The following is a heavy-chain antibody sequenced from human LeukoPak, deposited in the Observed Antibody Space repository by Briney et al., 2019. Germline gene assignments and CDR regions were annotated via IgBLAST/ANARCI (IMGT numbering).Heavy chain of an antibody. CDR2: ISSSGNTK. V-gene: IGHV3-11*01. J-gene: IGHJ4*02. D-gene: IGHD6-13*01. CDR1: GFTFSDYY. Sequence: GGSLRLSCAASGFTFSDYYMSWIRQAPGKGLEWVSYISSSGNTKNYADSVKGRFTISRDNAKNSLYLQISSLRAEDTAVYYCARVGTIAAAGTVDYWGQGTLVTVSS. CDR3: ARVGTIAAAGTVDY.